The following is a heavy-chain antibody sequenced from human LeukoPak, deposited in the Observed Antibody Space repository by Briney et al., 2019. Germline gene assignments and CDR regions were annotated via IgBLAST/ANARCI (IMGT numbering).Heavy chain of an antibody. CDR1: GLSFSSYA. V-gene: IGHV3-23*01. CDR2: ISGSGHSA. D-gene: IGHD6-13*01. CDR3: AKEGIAGDFDY. J-gene: IGHJ4*02. Sequence: GGSLRLSCAASGLSFSSYAMSWVRQAPGQGLEWFSTISGSGHSACYDDSVKGRFKISRTNYKTTMYLQMNSLRPEDKDVYYCAKEGIAGDFDYWGQGTLVTVSS.